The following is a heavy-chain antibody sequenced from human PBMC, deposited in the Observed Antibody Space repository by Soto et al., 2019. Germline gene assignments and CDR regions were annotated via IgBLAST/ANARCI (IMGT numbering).Heavy chain of an antibody. CDR3: ARKAGYSYGRLFDY. D-gene: IGHD5-18*01. Sequence: QVQLQESGPGLVKPSGTLSLTCAVSGGSISSSNWWSWVRQPPGKGLEWIGEIYHSGSTNYNPSHKSPVTISVDKSKNQFSLKLSSVTAADTAVYYCARKAGYSYGRLFDYWGQGTLVTVSS. CDR1: GGSISSSNW. V-gene: IGHV4-4*02. J-gene: IGHJ4*02. CDR2: IYHSGST.